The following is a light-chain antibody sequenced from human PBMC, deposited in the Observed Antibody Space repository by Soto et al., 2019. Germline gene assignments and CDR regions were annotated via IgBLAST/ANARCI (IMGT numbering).Light chain of an antibody. CDR2: GNS. CDR1: SSNIGAGYD. J-gene: IGLJ1*01. CDR3: QSYDSSLSAFYV. Sequence: QSVLTQPPSVSGAPGQRVTISCTGSSSNIGAGYDVHWYQQLPGTAPKLLIYGNSNRPSGVPDRFSGSKSGTSASLAITGLQAEDEADYYCQSYDSSLSAFYVFGTRTKLTVL. V-gene: IGLV1-40*01.